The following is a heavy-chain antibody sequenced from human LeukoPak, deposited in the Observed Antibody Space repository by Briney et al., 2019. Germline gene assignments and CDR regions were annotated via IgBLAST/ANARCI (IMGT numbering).Heavy chain of an antibody. V-gene: IGHV3-30*18. J-gene: IGHJ6*03. CDR3: AKGGGVYYHYMDV. D-gene: IGHD4-23*01. CDR1: GFTFSSYG. CDR2: ISYDGSNK. Sequence: GGSLRLSCAASGFTFSSYGMHWVRQAPGKGLEWVAVISYDGSNKYYADSVKGRFTISRDNSKNTLYLQMNSLRAEDTAVYYCAKGGGVYYHYMDVWGKGTTVTVSS.